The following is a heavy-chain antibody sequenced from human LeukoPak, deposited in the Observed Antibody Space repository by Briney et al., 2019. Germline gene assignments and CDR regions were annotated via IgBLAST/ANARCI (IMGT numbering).Heavy chain of an antibody. CDR3: VSFYETY. CDR2: INGDGSWT. D-gene: IGHD2-2*01. J-gene: IGHJ4*02. CDR1: GNYW. Sequence: GGSLRLSCAASGNYWMHWVRQAPGKGLVWVSHINGDGSWTTYADSVKGRFTISKDNAKNTVCLQMNNLRAEDTAVYYCVSFYETYWGRGTLVTVSS. V-gene: IGHV3-74*01.